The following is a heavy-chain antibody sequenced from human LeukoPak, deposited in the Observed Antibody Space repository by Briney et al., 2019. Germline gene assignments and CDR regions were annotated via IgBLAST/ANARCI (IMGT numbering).Heavy chain of an antibody. CDR3: ARIAVADEYYYYTMDV. Sequence: TGGSLRLSCAASGFSFSSYGMHWVRQAPGKGLEWVAAIWYDGSNKFYANSVKGRFTISRDNSKNTLYLQMNIQRAEDTAVYFCARIAVADEYYYYTMDVWGQGTPVTVS. J-gene: IGHJ6*02. CDR1: GFSFSSYG. V-gene: IGHV3-33*01. CDR2: IWYDGSNK. D-gene: IGHD6-19*01.